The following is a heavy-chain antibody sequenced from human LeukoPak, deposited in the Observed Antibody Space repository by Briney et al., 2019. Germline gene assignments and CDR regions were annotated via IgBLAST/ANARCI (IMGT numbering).Heavy chain of an antibody. CDR1: GFSFNNYA. J-gene: IGHJ4*02. CDR3: ARGGGSGRYGLPFDS. Sequence: PGGSLRLSCVDSGFSFNNYAMTWVRQAPGKGLEWVSVISGSGAITYYADSVKGRFTISRDNAKNSVYLQMNSLTDEDTGVYYCARGGGSGRYGLPFDSWGQGTLVTVSS. D-gene: IGHD6-13*01. CDR2: ISGSGAIT. V-gene: IGHV3-23*01.